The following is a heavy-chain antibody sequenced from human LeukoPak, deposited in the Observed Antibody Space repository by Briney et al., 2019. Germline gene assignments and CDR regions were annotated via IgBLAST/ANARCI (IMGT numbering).Heavy chain of an antibody. CDR2: IYYSGST. V-gene: IGHV4-59*01. CDR1: GGSISSYY. D-gene: IGHD6-13*01. J-gene: IGHJ4*02. Sequence: SETLSLTCTVSGGSISSYYWSWIRQPPGKGLEWIGYIYYSGSTNYNSSLKSRVTISVDTSTNQFSLKLSSVTAADTAVYYCARYSSTWTTFDYWGPGTLVTVSS. CDR3: ARYSSTWTTFDY.